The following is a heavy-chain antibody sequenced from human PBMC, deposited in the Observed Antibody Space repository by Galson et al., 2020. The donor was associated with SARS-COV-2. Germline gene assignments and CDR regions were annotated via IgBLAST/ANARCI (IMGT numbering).Heavy chain of an antibody. D-gene: IGHD6-13*01. CDR3: ARHMHVTAGGMSKTYYYYGRDV. J-gene: IGHJ6*02. CDR1: GGSISRYY. V-gene: IGHV4-59*08. Sequence: KTSETLSLTCTVSGGSISRYYWSWIRQRPGKGLEWIGCIYYIGSTNYNPSPTSRVTISVDTSKNQFSLKLSSVTAADTAVYYCARHMHVTAGGMSKTYYYYGRDVWGHWTTVTV. CDR2: IYYIGST.